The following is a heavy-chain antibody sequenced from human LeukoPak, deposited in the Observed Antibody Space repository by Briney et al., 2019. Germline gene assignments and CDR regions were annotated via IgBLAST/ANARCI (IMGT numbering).Heavy chain of an antibody. V-gene: IGHV3-53*05. CDR1: GLIVSSNY. J-gene: IGHJ6*02. Sequence: GGSLRLSCAASGLIVSSNYMSWVRQAPGKGLEWVSVIYSGGSTYYADSVKGRFTISRDNSKNTLYLQMNSLRAEDTALYYCAKDMGRGGAMVYYYGMDVWGQGTTVTVSS. D-gene: IGHD3-16*01. CDR3: AKDMGRGGAMVYYYGMDV. CDR2: IYSGGST.